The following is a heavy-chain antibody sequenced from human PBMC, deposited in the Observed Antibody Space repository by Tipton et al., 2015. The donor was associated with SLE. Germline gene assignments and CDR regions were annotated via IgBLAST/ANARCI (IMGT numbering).Heavy chain of an antibody. J-gene: IGHJ4*02. CDR1: GDSITSSHW. CDR2: VYHSGST. Sequence: TLSLTCDVSGDSITSSHWWSWVRQSPVKGLEWIGEVYHSGSTNYNPSLKSRVTISVDRSKNQFSLRLSSVTAADTAVYYCARWIVGLGYNLGYYFDSWGQGTLVTVSS. D-gene: IGHD5-24*01. CDR3: ARWIVGLGYNLGYYFDS. V-gene: IGHV4-4*02.